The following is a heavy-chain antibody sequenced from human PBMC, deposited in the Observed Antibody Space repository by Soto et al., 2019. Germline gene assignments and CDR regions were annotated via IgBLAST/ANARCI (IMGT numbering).Heavy chain of an antibody. V-gene: IGHV4-39*01. D-gene: IGHD3-3*01. Sequence: SETLSLTCTVSGGSISSSSYYWGWIRQPPGKGLEWIGSIYYSGSTYYNPSLKSRVTISVDTSKNQFSLKLSSVTAADTAAYYCARHSGEYYDFWSGYYPNYYYYYYMDVWGKGTTVTVSS. J-gene: IGHJ6*03. CDR1: GGSISSSSYY. CDR3: ARHSGEYYDFWSGYYPNYYYYYYMDV. CDR2: IYYSGST.